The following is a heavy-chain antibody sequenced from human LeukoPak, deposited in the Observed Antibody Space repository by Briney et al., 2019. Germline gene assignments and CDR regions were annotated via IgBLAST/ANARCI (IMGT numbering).Heavy chain of an antibody. J-gene: IGHJ5*02. D-gene: IGHD6-19*01. CDR2: IYTSGST. Sequence: PSETLSLTCTVSGGSISSYYWSWIRQPPGKGLEWIGYIYTSGSTNYNPSLKSRVTISVDTSKNQFSLKLSSVTAADTAVYYCARQAGTWWFDPWGQGTLVTVSS. V-gene: IGHV4-4*09. CDR3: ARQAGTWWFDP. CDR1: GGSISSYY.